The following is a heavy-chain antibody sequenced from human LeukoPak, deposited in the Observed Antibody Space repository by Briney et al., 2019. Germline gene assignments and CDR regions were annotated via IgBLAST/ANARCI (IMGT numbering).Heavy chain of an antibody. V-gene: IGHV1-69*04. D-gene: IGHD3-3*01. J-gene: IGHJ4*02. Sequence: SVKVSCKASGGTFSSYAISWVRQAPGQGLEWMGRIIPILGIANYAQKFQGRVTITADKSTSTAYMELSSLRSEDTAVYYCARVAQRYYGDYFDYWGQGTLGTVSS. CDR1: GGTFSSYA. CDR2: IIPILGIA. CDR3: ARVAQRYYGDYFDY.